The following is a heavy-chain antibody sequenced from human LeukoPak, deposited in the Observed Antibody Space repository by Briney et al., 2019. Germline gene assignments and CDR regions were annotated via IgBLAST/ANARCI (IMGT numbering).Heavy chain of an antibody. Sequence: GGSLRLSCAASGFTFSGYWMSWVRQAPGKGLEWVSVIYSGGSTYYADSVKGRFTISRDNSKNTLYLQMNSLRAEDTAVYYCASGLSHFDYWGQGTLVTVSS. J-gene: IGHJ4*02. CDR3: ASGLSHFDY. V-gene: IGHV3-53*01. CDR2: IYSGGST. CDR1: GFTFSGYW.